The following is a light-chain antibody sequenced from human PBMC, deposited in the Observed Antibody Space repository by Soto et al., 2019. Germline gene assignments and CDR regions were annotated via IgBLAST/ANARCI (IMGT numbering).Light chain of an antibody. CDR3: QQRSNWPWT. V-gene: IGKV3-11*01. Sequence: EIVLTQAPATLSLSPGARASLSWRASPSVTSNLAWYQQALGQAPRLLIYDASNRAAGIPARFSGSGSGTDFTLTISSLEPEDFAVYYCQQRSNWPWTFGQGTKVDIK. CDR2: DAS. J-gene: IGKJ1*01. CDR1: PSVTSN.